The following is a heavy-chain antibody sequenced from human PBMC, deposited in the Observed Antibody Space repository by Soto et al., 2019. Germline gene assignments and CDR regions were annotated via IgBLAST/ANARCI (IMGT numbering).Heavy chain of an antibody. CDR1: GFTFSSYA. V-gene: IGHV3-30-3*01. D-gene: IGHD2-2*01. J-gene: IGHJ6*02. CDR3: ARDPAAGGLDV. CDR2: ISYDGSNK. Sequence: SLRLSCAASGFTFSSYAMHWVRQAPGKGLEWVAVISYDGSNKYYADSVKGRFTISRDNSKNTLYLQMDSLRVEDTAVYYCARDPAAGGLDVWGRGTTVTVSS.